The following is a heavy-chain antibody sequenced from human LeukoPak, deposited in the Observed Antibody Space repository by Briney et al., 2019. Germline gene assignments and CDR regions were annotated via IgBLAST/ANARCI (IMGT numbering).Heavy chain of an antibody. CDR1: GFTFSTYG. CDR3: AKGPRDWYFDL. V-gene: IGHV3-30*18. CDR2: ISFDGSIG. J-gene: IGHJ2*01. Sequence: PGGSLRLSCAASGFTFSTYGMHWVRQAPGKGLEWVAVISFDGSIGYYADSVKGRFTISRDNSRNTLYLQMNGLRPEDTAVYYCAKGPRDWYFDLWGRGTLVTVSS.